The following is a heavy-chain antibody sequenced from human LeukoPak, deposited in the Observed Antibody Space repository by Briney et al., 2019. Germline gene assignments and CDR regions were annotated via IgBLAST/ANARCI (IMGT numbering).Heavy chain of an antibody. V-gene: IGHV3-7*02. CDR3: ARGGSSSSGNFDY. D-gene: IGHD6-6*01. J-gene: IGHJ4*02. CDR2: IKEDGSEK. CDR1: GFTFSSYW. Sequence: PGGSLRLSRAASGFTFSSYWMNWVRQAPGKGLEWVANIKEDGSEKYYVDSVKGRFTISRDNAKNSLYLQMNSLRAEGTAVYYCARGGSSSSGNFDYWGQGTLVAVSS.